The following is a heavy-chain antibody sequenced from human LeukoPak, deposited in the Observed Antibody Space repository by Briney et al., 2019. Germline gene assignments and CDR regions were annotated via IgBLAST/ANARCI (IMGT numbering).Heavy chain of an antibody. V-gene: IGHV4-61*01. CDR1: GGSVSSGSYY. CDR3: ARGDGGYPH. J-gene: IGHJ4*02. D-gene: IGHD5-12*01. Sequence: SETLSFTCTVSGGSVSSGSYYWSWIRQPPGKGLEWIGYIYYSGSTNYNPSLKSRVTISVDTSKNQFSLKLSSVTAADTAVYYCARGDGGYPHWGQGTLVTVSS. CDR2: IYYSGST.